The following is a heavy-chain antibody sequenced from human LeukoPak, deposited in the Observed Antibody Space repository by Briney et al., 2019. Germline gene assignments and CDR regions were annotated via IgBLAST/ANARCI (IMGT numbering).Heavy chain of an antibody. Sequence: QAGGSLRLSCAASGFTVISNYMSWVRQAPWKGLEWVSVIYSGVITYYADSVKGRFTISRDNSKNTLYLQMNSLRAEDTAVYYCARGYTAMNAFDIWGQGTMVTVSS. V-gene: IGHV3-66*01. CDR2: IYSGVIT. CDR1: GFTVISNY. D-gene: IGHD5-18*01. CDR3: ARGYTAMNAFDI. J-gene: IGHJ3*02.